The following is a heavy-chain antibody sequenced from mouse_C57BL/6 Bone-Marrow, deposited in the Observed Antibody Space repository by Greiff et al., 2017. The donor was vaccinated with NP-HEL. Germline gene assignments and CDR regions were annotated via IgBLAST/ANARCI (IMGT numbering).Heavy chain of an antibody. CDR1: GYTFTDYA. CDR2: ISTYYGDA. J-gene: IGHJ4*01. CDR3: ASPYYYGSSYDYYAMDY. V-gene: IGHV1-67*01. D-gene: IGHD1-1*01. Sequence: QVQLKESGPELVRPGVSVKISCKGSGYTFTDYAMHWVKQSHAKSLEWIGVISTYYGDASYNQKFKDKATMTVDKSSSTAYMELARLTSEDSAVYYCASPYYYGSSYDYYAMDYWGQGTSVTVSS.